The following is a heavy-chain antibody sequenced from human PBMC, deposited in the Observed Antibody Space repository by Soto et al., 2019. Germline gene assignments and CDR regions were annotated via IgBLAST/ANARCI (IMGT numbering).Heavy chain of an antibody. CDR3: ARSLRTAGIGNFDS. Sequence: EVQLVESGGGLVQPGGSLRLFCAASGFTFSNYWMSWVRQAPGKGLEWVASIKQDGNEKNYVDSVKGRFAISRDNGKNSLFLQMNSLRVEDTAVYYCARSLRTAGIGNFDSWGQGTLVTVSS. D-gene: IGHD6-13*01. CDR1: GFTFSNYW. V-gene: IGHV3-7*03. J-gene: IGHJ4*02. CDR2: IKQDGNEK.